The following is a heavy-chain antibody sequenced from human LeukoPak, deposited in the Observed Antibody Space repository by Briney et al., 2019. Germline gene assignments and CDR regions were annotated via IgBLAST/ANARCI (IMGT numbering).Heavy chain of an antibody. CDR1: GGSISSSSYY. V-gene: IGHV4-39*07. D-gene: IGHD3-22*01. Sequence: SETLSLTCTVSGGSISSSSYYWGWIRQPPGKGLEWIGSIYYSGSTNYNPSLKSRVTISVDTSKNQFSLKLSSVTAADTAVYYCARDAYYYDSSGYYANFDYWGQGTLVTVSS. CDR2: IYYSGST. J-gene: IGHJ4*02. CDR3: ARDAYYYDSSGYYANFDY.